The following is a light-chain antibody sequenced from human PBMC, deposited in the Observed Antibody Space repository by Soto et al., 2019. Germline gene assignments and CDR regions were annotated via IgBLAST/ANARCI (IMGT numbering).Light chain of an antibody. CDR2: GAS. J-gene: IGKJ3*01. CDR3: QQYNNWPFT. Sequence: MTQSPSTLSAFVGDRVTITCRASQSVNSNLAWYQQKPGQAPRLLIYGASTRATGIPASFIGNGSGTEFTLTASSLQPEDFAVYYCQQYNNWPFTFGPGTKVDIK. V-gene: IGKV3-15*01. CDR1: QSVNSN.